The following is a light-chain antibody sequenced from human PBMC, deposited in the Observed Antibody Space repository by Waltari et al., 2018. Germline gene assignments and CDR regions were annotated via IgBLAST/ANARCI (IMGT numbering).Light chain of an antibody. CDR3: SSFTDTHTLL. V-gene: IGLV2-14*03. J-gene: IGLJ2*01. CDR1: SNDVRASNF. CDR2: YVT. Sequence: QSALTQPASVAGSPGQSITIPSTGTSNDVRASNFVSWYQQHPGRAPQLMIYYVTERPSGISYRFSGSKSANTASLTISGLLPEDEAIYYCSSFTDTHTLLFGGGTTVTVL.